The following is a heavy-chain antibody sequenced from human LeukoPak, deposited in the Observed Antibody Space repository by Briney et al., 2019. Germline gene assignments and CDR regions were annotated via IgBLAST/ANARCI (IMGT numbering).Heavy chain of an antibody. V-gene: IGHV4-30-4*01. D-gene: IGHD5-24*01. CDR1: GGSISSGDYY. CDR3: ARVEMATITWRFDY. J-gene: IGHJ4*02. CDR2: IYYSGTT. Sequence: SETLSLTCTVSGGSISSGDYYWSWVRQPPGKGLEWIGYIYYSGTTYYNPSLKSRVTISVDTSKSQFSLKLSSVTAADTAVYYCARVEMATITWRFDYWGQGTLVIVSS.